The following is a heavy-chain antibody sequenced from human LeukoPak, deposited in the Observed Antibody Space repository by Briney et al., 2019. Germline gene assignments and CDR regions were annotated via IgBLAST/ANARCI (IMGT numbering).Heavy chain of an antibody. J-gene: IGHJ3*02. D-gene: IGHD3-3*01. V-gene: IGHV4-39*01. Sequence: KASETLSLTCTVSGGSISSSSYYWGWIRQPPGKGLEWIGSIYYSGSTYYNPSLKSRVTISVDTSKNQFSLKLSSVTAADTAVYYCARDPRNDFWSATSGAFDIWGQGTMVTVSS. CDR1: GGSISSSSYY. CDR2: IYYSGST. CDR3: ARDPRNDFWSATSGAFDI.